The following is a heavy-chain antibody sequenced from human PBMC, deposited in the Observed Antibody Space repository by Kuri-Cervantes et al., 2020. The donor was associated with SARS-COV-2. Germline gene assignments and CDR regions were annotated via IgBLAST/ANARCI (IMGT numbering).Heavy chain of an antibody. CDR1: GGSISSGGYY. CDR3: ATYDLQYGYYFDY. J-gene: IGHJ4*02. V-gene: IGHV4-30-2*01. Sequence: SCTVSGGSISSGGYYRSWIRQPPGKGLEWIGYIYHSGSTYYNPSLKSRVTISVDRSKNQFSLKLSSVTAADTAVYYCATYDLQYGYYFDYWGQGTLVTVSS. D-gene: IGHD4-11*01. CDR2: IYHSGST.